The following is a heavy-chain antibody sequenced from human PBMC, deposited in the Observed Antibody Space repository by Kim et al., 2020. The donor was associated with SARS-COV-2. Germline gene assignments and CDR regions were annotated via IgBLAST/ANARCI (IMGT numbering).Heavy chain of an antibody. CDR1: GGSISSYY. CDR2: IFYSGAT. Sequence: SETLSLTCTVSGGSISSYYWSWIRQPPGKGLEWIGYIFYSGATNYNPSLNSRVTISIDTSMNQFSLKLSSVTAADTAVYYCARGGLSGPRPDSDFDYWGQGTLVTVSS. CDR3: ARGGLSGPRPDSDFDY. V-gene: IGHV4-59*01. D-gene: IGHD5-12*01. J-gene: IGHJ4*02.